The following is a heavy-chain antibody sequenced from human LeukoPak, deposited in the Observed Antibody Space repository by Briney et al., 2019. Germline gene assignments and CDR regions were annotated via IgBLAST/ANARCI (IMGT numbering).Heavy chain of an antibody. V-gene: IGHV3-30*02. CDR3: ARGASGIGGVRFDP. D-gene: IGHD3-16*01. Sequence: GGSLRLSCAASGFTFSSYDMHWVRQAPGKGLEGVAFIRSDGSNKYYADSVKGRFSISRDYSKNTLYVQMNSLRDEDTAVYYCARGASGIGGVRFDPWGQGTLVTVSS. J-gene: IGHJ5*02. CDR2: IRSDGSNK. CDR1: GFTFSSYD.